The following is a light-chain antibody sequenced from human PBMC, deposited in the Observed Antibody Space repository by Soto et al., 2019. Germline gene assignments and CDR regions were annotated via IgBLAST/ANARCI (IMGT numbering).Light chain of an antibody. CDR3: QQSSNWPFLFP. CDR2: DAS. J-gene: IGKJ3*01. CDR1: QSVSSY. V-gene: IGKV3-11*01. Sequence: EIVLTQSPATLSLSPGERATLSCRASQSVSSYLAWYQQKPGQAPRLLIYDASNRATGIPARFSGSGSGTDFTLTISSLEPEDFAVYYCQQSSNWPFLFPFGPGTNVDVK.